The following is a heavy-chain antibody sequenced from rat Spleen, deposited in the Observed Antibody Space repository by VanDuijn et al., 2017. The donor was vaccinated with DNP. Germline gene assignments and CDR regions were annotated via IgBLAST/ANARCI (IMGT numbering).Heavy chain of an antibody. D-gene: IGHD4-3*01. Sequence: QVQLQQSGAELAKPDSSVKISCKASGNTFITDYFAWIKQTTGQGLEYIGYINTGSGGTNYNEKFKGKATLPVDRSSSTAIRQLSSLTPDDSAVYYCARWVRGTGFGYWGQGTLVTVSS. CDR2: INTGSGGT. CDR3: ARWVRGTGFGY. V-gene: IGHV1-43*01. CDR1: GNTFITDY. J-gene: IGHJ3*01.